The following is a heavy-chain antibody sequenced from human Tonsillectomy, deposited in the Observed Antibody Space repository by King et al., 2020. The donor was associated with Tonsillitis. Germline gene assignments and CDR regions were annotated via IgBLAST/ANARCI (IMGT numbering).Heavy chain of an antibody. J-gene: IGHJ5*02. V-gene: IGHV4-4*07. CDR2: IYTSGST. CDR1: GGSISSYY. D-gene: IGHD5-18*01. CDR3: ARSGYSYGSGLNWFDP. Sequence: VQLQESGPGLVKPSETLSLTCTVSGGSISSYYWSWIRQPAGKGLEWIGRIYTSGSTNYNPSLKSRGTISVDTSKNQFSLKLSSVTAAETAVYYCARSGYSYGSGLNWFDPWGQGTLVTVSS.